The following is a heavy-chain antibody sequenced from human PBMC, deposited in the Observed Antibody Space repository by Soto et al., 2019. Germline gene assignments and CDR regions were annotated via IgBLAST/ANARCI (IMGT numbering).Heavy chain of an antibody. J-gene: IGHJ6*02. D-gene: IGHD2-15*01. CDR1: GGSISSGDYY. Sequence: QVQLQESGPGLVKPSQTLSLTCTVSGGSISSGDYYWSWIRQPPGKGLEWIGYIYYSGSTYYNPSLKSRVTISVDTSKNQFSLKLSSVTAADTAVYYCGGDGGVYYYYYGMDVWGQGTTVTVSS. CDR3: GGDGGVYYYYYGMDV. CDR2: IYYSGST. V-gene: IGHV4-30-4*01.